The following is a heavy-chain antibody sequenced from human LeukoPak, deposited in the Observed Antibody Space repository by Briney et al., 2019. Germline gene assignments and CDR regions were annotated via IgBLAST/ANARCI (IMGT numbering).Heavy chain of an antibody. J-gene: IGHJ4*02. V-gene: IGHV3-43D*04. CDR3: AKDSSSHPRGFDY. CDR2: ISWDGGST. Sequence: GGSLRLSCAASGFTFDDYAMHWVRQAPGKGLEWVSLISWDGGSTYYADSVKGRFTISRDNSKNTLYLQMNSLRAEDTAVYYCAKDSSSHPRGFDYWGQGTLVTVSS. CDR1: GFTFDDYA. D-gene: IGHD6-13*01.